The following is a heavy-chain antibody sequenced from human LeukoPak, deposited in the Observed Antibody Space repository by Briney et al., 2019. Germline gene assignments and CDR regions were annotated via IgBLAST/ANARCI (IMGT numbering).Heavy chain of an antibody. D-gene: IGHD4-23*01. Sequence: GGSLRLSCAASGFTVSSNYMSWVRQAPGKGLEWVSVIYSGGSTYYADSVKGRFTISRDNSKNTLYLQMNSLRAEDMAVYYCARGVGGNDDAFDIWGQGTMVTVSS. CDR3: ARGVGGNDDAFDI. V-gene: IGHV3-53*05. CDR2: IYSGGST. J-gene: IGHJ3*02. CDR1: GFTVSSNY.